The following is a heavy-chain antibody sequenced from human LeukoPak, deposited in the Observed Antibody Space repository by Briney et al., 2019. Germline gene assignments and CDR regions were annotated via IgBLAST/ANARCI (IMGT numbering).Heavy chain of an antibody. CDR1: GFTVSSNY. Sequence: GGSLRLSCAASGFTVSSNYMSWVRQAPGKGLEWVANIKEDGSEKYYVDSVKGRFTISRDNAKNSVYLQMNSLRAEDTAVYYCAREGDYYCSGGSCYDYWGQGTLVTVSS. V-gene: IGHV3-7*01. D-gene: IGHD2-15*01. J-gene: IGHJ4*02. CDR3: AREGDYYCSGGSCYDY. CDR2: IKEDGSEK.